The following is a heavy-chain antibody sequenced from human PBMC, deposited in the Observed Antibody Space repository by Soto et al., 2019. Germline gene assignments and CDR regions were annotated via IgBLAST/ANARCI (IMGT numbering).Heavy chain of an antibody. V-gene: IGHV1-69*01. J-gene: IGHJ4*02. Sequence: QVHVVQSGAEMKSLGSSVKVSCQASGGTYSSYAFNWVRQAPGQGLEWMGGIIPVFETTNLAQKFQGRVTLTAAESTTTSYMELSRLTSEDAAVYFCILDYSSWWKILFDYWGQGTLVSVTS. CDR1: GGTYSSYA. D-gene: IGHD2-15*01. CDR3: ILDYSSWWKILFDY. CDR2: IIPVFETT.